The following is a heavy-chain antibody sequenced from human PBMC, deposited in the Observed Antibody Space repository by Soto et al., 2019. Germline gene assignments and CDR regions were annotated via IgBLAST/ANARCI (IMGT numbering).Heavy chain of an antibody. V-gene: IGHV3-48*02. CDR2: ISSTSSDI. J-gene: IGHJ6*02. D-gene: IGHD3-3*01. Sequence: EVQLVESGGGLVQPGGSLRLSCAASGISFSTCNMNWVRQAPGKGLEWVSYISSTSSDINYAASVKGRFTISRDNAKNSLYLQMHSLRDEDTAVYYCARGNDFWSGPSYYYGMDVWGQGTAVTVSS. CDR3: ARGNDFWSGPSYYYGMDV. CDR1: GISFSTCN.